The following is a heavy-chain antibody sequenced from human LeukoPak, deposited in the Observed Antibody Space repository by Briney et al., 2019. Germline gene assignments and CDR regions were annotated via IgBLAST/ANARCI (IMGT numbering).Heavy chain of an antibody. CDR2: IYHSGKS. V-gene: IGHV4-38-2*02. Sequence: SETLSLTCSVSGYSISSGYYWDWIRQPPGKGLEWIASIYHSGKSYYNPSLESRVTISVDTSKNQISLKLRSVTAANTAVYYCAREDNDAFDIWGQGTMVTVSS. J-gene: IGHJ3*02. CDR3: AREDNDAFDI. CDR1: GYSISSGYY.